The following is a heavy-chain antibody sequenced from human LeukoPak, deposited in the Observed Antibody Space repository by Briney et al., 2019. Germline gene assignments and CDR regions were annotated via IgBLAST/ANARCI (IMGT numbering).Heavy chain of an antibody. Sequence: ASVKVSCKTSGYTFTLFYMHWVRQAPGQGLEWLGVINPSDGTTAHAQKFQGRVTMTRDTSTSTVYMDLSSLGSEDTAVYYCARHDLGGSSPFDYWGQGTLVKVS. CDR1: GYTFTLFY. V-gene: IGHV1-46*01. CDR3: ARHDLGGSSPFDY. CDR2: INPSDGTT. J-gene: IGHJ4*02. D-gene: IGHD2-15*01.